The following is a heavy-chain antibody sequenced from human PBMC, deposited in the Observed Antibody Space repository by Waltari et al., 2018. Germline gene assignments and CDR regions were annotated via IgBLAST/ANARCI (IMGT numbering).Heavy chain of an antibody. CDR3: ARRWITMIVVVNNWFDP. V-gene: IGHV4-34*01. CDR1: GGSFSGYY. J-gene: IGHJ5*02. CDR2: INHSGST. D-gene: IGHD3-22*01. Sequence: QVQLQQWGAGLLKPSETLSLTCAVYGGSFSGYYWSWIRQPPGKGLEWSGEINHSGSTNYNPSLKSRGTISVDTSKNQFSRKLSSVTAADTAVYYCARRWITMIVVVNNWFDPWGQGTLVTVSS.